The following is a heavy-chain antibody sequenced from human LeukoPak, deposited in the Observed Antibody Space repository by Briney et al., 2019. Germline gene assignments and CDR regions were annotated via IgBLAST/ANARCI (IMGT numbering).Heavy chain of an antibody. CDR1: GFTFSSYA. CDR3: AKGSDDYGGNPDPGFDY. CDR2: ISYDGSNK. V-gene: IGHV3-30*04. D-gene: IGHD4-23*01. J-gene: IGHJ4*02. Sequence: GGSLRLSCAASGFTFSSYAMHWVRQAPGKGLEWVAVISYDGSNKYYADSVKGRFTISRDNSKNTLYLQMNSLRAEDTAVYYCAKGSDDYGGNPDPGFDYWGQGTLVTVSS.